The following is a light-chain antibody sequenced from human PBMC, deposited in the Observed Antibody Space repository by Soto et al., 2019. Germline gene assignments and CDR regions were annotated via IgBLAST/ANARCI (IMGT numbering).Light chain of an antibody. CDR3: QQYNTWLRT. CDR2: GAS. CDR1: ENVNSN. V-gene: IGKV3-15*01. J-gene: IGKJ1*01. Sequence: EIVMTQSPGTLSVSPGERAVLSCRASENVNSNLAWYQQKPGQAPRLLIYGASPRATGIPARFSGSGSGTDFAITISGLQTGDFAVYYCQQYNTWLRTFGQGTQV.